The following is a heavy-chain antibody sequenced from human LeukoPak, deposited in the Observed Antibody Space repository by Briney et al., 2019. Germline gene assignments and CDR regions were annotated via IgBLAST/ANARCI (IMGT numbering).Heavy chain of an antibody. Sequence: ASVKVSYKASGYTFTSYYMHWVRQAPGQGLEWMGMINPSGGSTSYAQKFQGRVTMTRDTSTSTVYMELSSLRSEDPAVYYCEREVAGNNPDYWGQGTLVTVSS. CDR3: EREVAGNNPDY. CDR1: GYTFTSYY. D-gene: IGHD6-19*01. V-gene: IGHV1-46*01. CDR2: INPSGGST. J-gene: IGHJ4*02.